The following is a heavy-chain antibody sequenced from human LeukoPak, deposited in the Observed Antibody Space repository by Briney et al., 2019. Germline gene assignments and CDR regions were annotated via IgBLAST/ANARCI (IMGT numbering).Heavy chain of an antibody. CDR3: ARRGDYYDSSGAGLGY. V-gene: IGHV1-69*04. Sequence: GASVKVSCKASGGTFSSYAISWVRQAPGQGLEWMGRIIPILGIANYAQKFQGRVTITADKSTSTAYMELSSLRSEDTAVYYCARRGDYYDSSGAGLGYWGQGTLVTVSS. J-gene: IGHJ4*02. CDR1: GGTFSSYA. CDR2: IIPILGIA. D-gene: IGHD3-22*01.